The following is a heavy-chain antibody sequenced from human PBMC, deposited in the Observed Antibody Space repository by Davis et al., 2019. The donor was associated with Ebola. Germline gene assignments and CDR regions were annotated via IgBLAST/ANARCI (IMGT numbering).Heavy chain of an antibody. Sequence: ASVKVSCKASGYTFTSYDINWVRQATGQGLEWMGWMNPNSGNTGYAQKFQGRVTMTRNTSISTAYMELSSLRSEDTAVYYCARESPLYYDSSGGSPTFDYWGQGTLVTVSS. V-gene: IGHV1-8*01. J-gene: IGHJ4*02. CDR3: ARESPLYYDSSGGSPTFDY. D-gene: IGHD3-22*01. CDR2: MNPNSGNT. CDR1: GYTFTSYD.